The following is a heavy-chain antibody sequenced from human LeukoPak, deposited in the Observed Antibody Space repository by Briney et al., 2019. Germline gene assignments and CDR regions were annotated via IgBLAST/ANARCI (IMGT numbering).Heavy chain of an antibody. D-gene: IGHD1-14*01. V-gene: IGHV1-3*03. CDR3: ARSVGTQYFDS. J-gene: IGHJ4*02. CDR2: INVGNGNT. Sequence: ASVKVSCKASGYTFTRYAIHWVRQAPGQTLEWMGWINVGNGNTQYSQDFQGRVTITRDTSASTAYMELSSLRSDDMAVYYCARSVGTQYFDSWGQGTLVTLSS. CDR1: GYTFTRYA.